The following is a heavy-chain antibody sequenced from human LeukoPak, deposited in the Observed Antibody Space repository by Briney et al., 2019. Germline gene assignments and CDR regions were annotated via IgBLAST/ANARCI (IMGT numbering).Heavy chain of an antibody. Sequence: GGSLRLSCAASGFPFSSYWMSWVRQAPGKGLEWVANIRHDGSETYYVDSLRGRFTISRDNAKNTLYLQMNSLRAEDTAVYYCARGVSGNDRGRNGFDPWGQGTLVTVSS. V-gene: IGHV3-7*01. CDR2: IRHDGSET. J-gene: IGHJ5*02. D-gene: IGHD3-10*01. CDR3: ARGVSGNDRGRNGFDP. CDR1: GFPFSSYW.